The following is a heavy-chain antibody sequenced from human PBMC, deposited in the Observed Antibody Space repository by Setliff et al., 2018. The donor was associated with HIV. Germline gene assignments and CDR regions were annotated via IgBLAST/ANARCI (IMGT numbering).Heavy chain of an antibody. Sequence: SVKVSCKASGGTFRSHEISWVRQAPGQGLEWMGGIVPILNTGNYAPKFQGRVTITAYESTTTAYMELSSLRSEDTAVYYWARRGFVSAWYDKPIYFYYYMYVWGKGTTVTVSS. CDR2: IVPILNTG. V-gene: IGHV1-69*13. CDR3: ARRGFVSAWYDKPIYFYYYMYV. D-gene: IGHD6-19*01. J-gene: IGHJ6*03. CDR1: GGTFRSHE.